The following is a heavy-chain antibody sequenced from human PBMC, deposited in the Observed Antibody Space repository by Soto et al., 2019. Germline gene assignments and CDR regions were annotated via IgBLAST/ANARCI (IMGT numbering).Heavy chain of an antibody. CDR3: ATSGGSSLDY. J-gene: IGHJ4*02. V-gene: IGHV3-21*01. CDR2: ISSSSSYI. D-gene: IGHD2-15*01. Sequence: EVQLVESGGGLVKPGGSLRLSCAASGFTFSSYRMNWVRQAPGKGLECVSSISSSSSYIYYADSVKGRFTISRDNAKNSLYLQMNSLRAEDTAVYYCATSGGSSLDYWGQGTLLTVSS. CDR1: GFTFSSYR.